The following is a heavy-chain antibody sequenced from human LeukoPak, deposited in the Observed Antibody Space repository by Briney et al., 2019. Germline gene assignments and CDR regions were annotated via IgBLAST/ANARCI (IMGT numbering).Heavy chain of an antibody. CDR1: GFTFTNYP. V-gene: IGHV3-23*01. CDR2: ISGSGGST. CDR3: ARKLSGYAPFDC. D-gene: IGHD5-12*01. J-gene: IGHJ4*02. Sequence: GGSLRLSCAASGFTFTNYPMIWVRQAPGRGLTWVSGISGSGGSTYYADSVKGRFTISRDNPRSTLYLQMSSLRAEDTAVYYCARKLSGYAPFDCWGQGTLVTVSS.